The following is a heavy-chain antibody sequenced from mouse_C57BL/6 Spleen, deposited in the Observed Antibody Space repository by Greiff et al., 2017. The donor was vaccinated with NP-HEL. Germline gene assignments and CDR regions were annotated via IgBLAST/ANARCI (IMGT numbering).Heavy chain of an antibody. D-gene: IGHD1-1*01. CDR1: GYTFTSYW. Sequence: QVQLQQPGAELVKPGASVKMSCKASGYTFTSYWITWVKQRPGQGLEWIGDIYPGSGSTNYNEKFKSKATLTVDTSSSTAYMQLSSLTSEDSAVYYCARSPNSYGSSYGFDYWGQGTTLTVSS. J-gene: IGHJ2*01. V-gene: IGHV1-55*01. CDR2: IYPGSGST. CDR3: ARSPNSYGSSYGFDY.